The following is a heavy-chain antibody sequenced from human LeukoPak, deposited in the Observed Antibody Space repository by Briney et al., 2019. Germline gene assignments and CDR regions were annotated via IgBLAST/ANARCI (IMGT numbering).Heavy chain of an antibody. CDR2: MNPNSGNT. D-gene: IGHD3-10*01. V-gene: IGHV1-8*03. CDR3: ARGGSEYYGSGSYYNVDY. J-gene: IGHJ4*02. Sequence: ASVKVSCKASGYTFTSYDINWVRQATGQGLEWMGWMNPNSGNTGYAQKFQGRVTITRNTSISTAYMELSSLRSEDTAVYYCARGGSEYYGSGSYYNVDYWGQGTLVTVSS. CDR1: GYTFTSYD.